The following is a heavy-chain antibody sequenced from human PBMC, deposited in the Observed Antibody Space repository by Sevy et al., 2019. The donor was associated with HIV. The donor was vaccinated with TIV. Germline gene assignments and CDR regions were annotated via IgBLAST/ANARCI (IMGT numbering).Heavy chain of an antibody. CDR3: ARERDENSSGWSVPFDN. CDR1: GFSFSTYG. V-gene: IGHV3-33*01. D-gene: IGHD6-19*01. Sequence: GGSLRLSCATSGFSFSTYGMHWVRQAPGKGLEWVAGIWYDGSKKQYADSVKGRFTISRDNSKNTMYLQMNSRRVEDTALFYCARERDENSSGWSVPFDNWGQGTLVTVSS. J-gene: IGHJ4*02. CDR2: IWYDGSKK.